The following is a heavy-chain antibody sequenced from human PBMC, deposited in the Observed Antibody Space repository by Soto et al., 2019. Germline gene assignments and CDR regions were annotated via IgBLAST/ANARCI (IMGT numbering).Heavy chain of an antibody. V-gene: IGHV3-30-3*02. CDR2: ISYDGSNK. D-gene: IGHD5-18*01. Sequence: GGSLRLSCAASGFTFRSYAMHWGRQAPGKGLEWVAVISYDGSNKYYADSVKGRFTISRDNSKNTLYLQMNSLRAEDTAVYYCAKEGDLIGYNYGSCFDYWGQGTLVTVSS. CDR1: GFTFRSYA. CDR3: AKEGDLIGYNYGSCFDY. J-gene: IGHJ4*02.